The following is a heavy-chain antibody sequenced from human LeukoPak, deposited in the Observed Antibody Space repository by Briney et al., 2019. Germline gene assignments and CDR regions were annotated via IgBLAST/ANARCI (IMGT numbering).Heavy chain of an antibody. CDR1: GYSFTTYW. D-gene: IGHD1-1*01. CDR3: ARRPTGRNYYFDY. V-gene: IGHV5-51*01. J-gene: IGHJ4*02. Sequence: GESLKISCKASGYSFTTYWIGLVRQMPGKGLEWMGIIYPGDSDTRYSPSFQGQVTISVDKSISTAYLQWTSLKASDTAMYYCARRPTGRNYYFDYWGQGALVTVSS. CDR2: IYPGDSDT.